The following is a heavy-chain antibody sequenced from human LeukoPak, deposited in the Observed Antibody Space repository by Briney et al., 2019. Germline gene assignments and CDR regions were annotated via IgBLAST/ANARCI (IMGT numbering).Heavy chain of an antibody. Sequence: RGESLKISCKASGYSFSSYWIAWVRQMPGKGLEWMGIIYPGDSDTRYSPSFQGQVTISADKSISTAYLQWSSLKASDTAMYYCARRWSSPTYSGYDKGDAPWYFDLWGRGTLVTVSS. CDR2: IYPGDSDT. V-gene: IGHV5-51*01. D-gene: IGHD5-12*01. CDR3: ARRWSSPTYSGYDKGDAPWYFDL. CDR1: GYSFSSYW. J-gene: IGHJ2*01.